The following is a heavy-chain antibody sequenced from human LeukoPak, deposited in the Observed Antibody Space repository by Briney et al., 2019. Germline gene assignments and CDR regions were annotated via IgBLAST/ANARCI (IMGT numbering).Heavy chain of an antibody. CDR2: ISYDGSNK. V-gene: IGHV3-30*03. CDR3: ARRFGELLNYMDV. D-gene: IGHD3-10*01. Sequence: PGGSLRLSCAASGFTFSSYGMHWVRQAPGKGLEWVAVISYDGSNKYYADSVKGRFTISRDDSMNTLYLQMGSLRAEDMAVYYCARRFGELLNYMDVWGKGTTVTVSS. CDR1: GFTFSSYG. J-gene: IGHJ6*03.